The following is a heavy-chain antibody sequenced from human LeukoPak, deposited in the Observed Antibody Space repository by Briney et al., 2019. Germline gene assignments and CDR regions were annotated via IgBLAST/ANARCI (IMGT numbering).Heavy chain of an antibody. V-gene: IGHV3-15*01. J-gene: IGHJ4*02. Sequence: PGGSLRLSCAASGFTFRSYSMNWVRQAPGKGLEWVGRIKSKTDGGTTDYAAPVKGRFTISRDDSKNTLYLQMNSLKTEDTAVYYCTTEGSSWSFDYWGQGTLVTVSS. CDR3: TTEGSSWSFDY. CDR1: GFTFRSYS. CDR2: IKSKTDGGTT. D-gene: IGHD6-13*01.